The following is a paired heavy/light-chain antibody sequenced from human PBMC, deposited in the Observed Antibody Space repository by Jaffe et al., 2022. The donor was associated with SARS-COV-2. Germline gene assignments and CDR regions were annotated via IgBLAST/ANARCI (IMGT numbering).Light chain of an antibody. CDR3: QSYDSSLSGFYV. CDR1: SSNIGAGFD. V-gene: IGLV1-40*01. J-gene: IGLJ1*01. CDR2: ANS. Sequence: QSVLTQPPSVSGAPGQRVTISCTGSSSNIGAGFDVHWYQQLPGTAPKLLIYANSDRPSGVPDRFSGSKSGTSASLAITGLQAEDEADYYCQSYDSSLSGFYVFGTGTKVTVL.
Heavy chain of an antibody. Sequence: QLQLQESGPGLVKPSETLSLTCTVSGGSIISSGYLWGWIRQPPGKGLELIGRIYYTGTTYYNSSLKSRVTVSVDTSKNQFSLKLSSVTAADTAVYYCATLYWRHGYNVDHSYMDVWGKGTTVTVSS. CDR2: IYYTGTT. J-gene: IGHJ6*03. CDR1: GGSIISSGYL. CDR3: ATLYWRHGYNVDHSYMDV. V-gene: IGHV4-39*01. D-gene: IGHD2-15*01.